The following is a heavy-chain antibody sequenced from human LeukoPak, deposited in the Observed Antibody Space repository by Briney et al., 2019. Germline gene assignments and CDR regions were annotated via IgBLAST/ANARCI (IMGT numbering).Heavy chain of an antibody. CDR2: IYPGDSDT. CDR3: ARLLQGVAGTWGY. V-gene: IGHV5-51*01. Sequence: GESLKISCKASGYSFTTYWIAWVRQMPGKGLEWMGMIYPGDSDTRYSPSFQGQITISVDKSISIAYLQWSSLKASDTAMYYCARLLQGVAGTWGYWGQGTLVTVP. CDR1: GYSFTTYW. D-gene: IGHD6-19*01. J-gene: IGHJ4*02.